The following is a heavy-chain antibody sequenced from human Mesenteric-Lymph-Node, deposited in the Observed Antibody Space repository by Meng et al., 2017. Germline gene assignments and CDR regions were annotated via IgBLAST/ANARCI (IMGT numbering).Heavy chain of an antibody. CDR2: IIAYNGNT. CDR3: ARGGPNDFWSGYLDY. D-gene: IGHD3-3*01. Sequence: QVLLVQSRDDGKMPRASGKVSLKPSGYTFTSYGISCVRQAPGQGLEWMGWIIAYNGNTNYAQKLQGRVTMTTDTSTSTAYMELRSLRSDDTAVYYCARGGPNDFWSGYLDYWGQGTLVTVSS. CDR1: GYTFTSYG. J-gene: IGHJ4*02. V-gene: IGHV1-18*01.